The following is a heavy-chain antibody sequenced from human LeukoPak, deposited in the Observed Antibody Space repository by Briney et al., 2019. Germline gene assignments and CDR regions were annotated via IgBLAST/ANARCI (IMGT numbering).Heavy chain of an antibody. V-gene: IGHV4-34*01. CDR1: GGTFNGFY. J-gene: IGHJ4*02. Sequence: SETLSLTCAVHGGTFNGFYLTWIRQPPGKGPEWIWEINHSRGTSYTASLWSRVTISQDTSKNQFSLQLTSVTAADTAVYYCARGLGEGHPDSLGQGTLVIVSS. CDR2: INHSRGT. CDR3: ARGLGEGHPDS.